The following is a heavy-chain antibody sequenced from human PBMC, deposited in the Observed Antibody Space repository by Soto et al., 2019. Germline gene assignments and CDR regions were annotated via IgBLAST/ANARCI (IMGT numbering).Heavy chain of an antibody. CDR1: GFNFGFFG. J-gene: IGHJ4*02. CDR3: ARGNLSFDFDS. Sequence: GGSLRLSCAASGFNFGFFGMHWVRQAPGKGLEWVAFISGDGINTHYAEYVRGRFTLSRDYSKKTMYLQMDTLREDDTALYYCARGNLSFDFDSWGQGTLVTVSS. D-gene: IGHD3-10*01. CDR2: ISGDGINT. V-gene: IGHV3-30*03.